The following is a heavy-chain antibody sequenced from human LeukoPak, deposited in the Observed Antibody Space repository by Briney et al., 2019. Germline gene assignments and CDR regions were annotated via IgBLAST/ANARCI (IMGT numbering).Heavy chain of an antibody. CDR3: ARHEASRSYPEELEY. D-gene: IGHD3-10*01. V-gene: IGHV4-39*01. CDR2: IYYSGST. J-gene: IGHJ4*02. Sequence: SETLSLTCTVSGGSISNSRYYWGWIRQPPGKRLEWIGSIYYSGSTYKQPSLKSRVTISIDTSKNQFSLKLSSVTAAATAVYYCARHEASRSYPEELEYWGQGTLVTVSS. CDR1: GGSISNSRYY.